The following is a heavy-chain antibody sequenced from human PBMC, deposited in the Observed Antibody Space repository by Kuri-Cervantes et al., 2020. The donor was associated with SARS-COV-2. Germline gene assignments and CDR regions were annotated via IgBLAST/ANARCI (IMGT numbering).Heavy chain of an antibody. CDR1: GGSLSGSY. D-gene: IGHD3-16*01. CDR2: VNHNGGA. Sequence: ESLKISCAIYGGSLSGSYWSWIRQSPGKRLEWIGEVNHNGGANYNPSLRSRVTISVDPSKAQFSLNLISVTAADTAVYFCARAAVGDVGAAPLSGVFDVWGRGTMVTVSS. J-gene: IGHJ3*01. V-gene: IGHV4-34*01. CDR3: ARAAVGDVGAAPLSGVFDV.